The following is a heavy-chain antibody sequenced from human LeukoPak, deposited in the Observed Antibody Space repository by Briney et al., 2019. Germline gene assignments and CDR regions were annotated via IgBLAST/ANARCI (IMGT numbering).Heavy chain of an antibody. V-gene: IGHV3-23*01. D-gene: IGHD2-2*01. CDR3: AKSDCSSTSCSYYYYYGMDV. Sequence: GGSLRLSCAAPGFTFSSYAMSWVRQAPGKGLEWVSAISGSGGSTYYADSVKGRFTISRDNSKNTLYLQMNSLRAEDTAVYYCAKSDCSSTSCSYYYYYGMDVWGKGTTVTVSS. CDR2: ISGSGGST. CDR1: GFTFSSYA. J-gene: IGHJ6*04.